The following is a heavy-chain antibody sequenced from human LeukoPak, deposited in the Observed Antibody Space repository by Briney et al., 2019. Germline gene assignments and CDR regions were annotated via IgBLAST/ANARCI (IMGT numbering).Heavy chain of an antibody. V-gene: IGHV4-4*07. CDR3: ARSGYSSGWYYFDY. CDR1: GGSISSYF. CDR2: IYTIGST. D-gene: IGHD6-19*01. J-gene: IGHJ4*02. Sequence: PSETLSLTCTVSGGSISSYFWSWVRQPAGKGLERIGRIYTIGSTNYNPSLKSRVTMSVDTSKNQFSLKLSSVTAADTAVYYCARSGYSSGWYYFDYWGQGTLVTVSS.